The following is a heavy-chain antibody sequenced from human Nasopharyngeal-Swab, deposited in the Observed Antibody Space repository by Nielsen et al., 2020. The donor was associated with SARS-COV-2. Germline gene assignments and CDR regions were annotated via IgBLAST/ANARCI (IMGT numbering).Heavy chain of an antibody. D-gene: IGHD5-12*01. CDR3: ARGRGGGYDPWGYYYYDMDV. J-gene: IGHJ6*02. CDR2: ISTSSSYL. CDR1: GFTLSSNS. V-gene: IGHV3-21*01. Sequence: GGFLRLSCAASGFTLSSNSMNWVRQAPGKGLEWVSSISTSSSYLYYADSVKGRFTISRDNPKNSLYLQMNSLRAEDTAVYYCARGRGGGYDPWGYYYYDMDVWGHGTTVTVSS.